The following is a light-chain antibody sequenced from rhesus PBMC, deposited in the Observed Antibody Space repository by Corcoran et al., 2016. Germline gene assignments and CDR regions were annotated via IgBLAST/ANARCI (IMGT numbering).Light chain of an antibody. Sequence: DIQMTQSPSSLSASVGDRVTITCQASQDIHNHLAWYQQKPGKVPKLLIYAASTLQSGVPSRFRGSGTGTVLTPSIPSRQPEDFATYYCQQGYDTPFTFGGGTKVELK. CDR3: QQGYDTPFT. J-gene: IGKJ4*01. CDR2: AAS. V-gene: IGKV1-33*02. CDR1: QDIHNH.